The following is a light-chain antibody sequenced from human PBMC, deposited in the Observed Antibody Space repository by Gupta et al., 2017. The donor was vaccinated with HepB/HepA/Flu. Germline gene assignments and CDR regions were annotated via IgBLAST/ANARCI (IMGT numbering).Light chain of an antibody. CDR1: QSVSSN. J-gene: IGKJ4*01. CDR2: GAS. Sequence: EIVMTQSPATLSVSPGERATLSCRASQSVSSNLAWYQQKPGQAPRLLIYGASTRATGIPARFSGSGFGTEXPLTISXRQLEDFAVYYCQQDNNWPPGAFGXGTKVEIK. V-gene: IGKV3-15*01. CDR3: QQDNNWPPGA.